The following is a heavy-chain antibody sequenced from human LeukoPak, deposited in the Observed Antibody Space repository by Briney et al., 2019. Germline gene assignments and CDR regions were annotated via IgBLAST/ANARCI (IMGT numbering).Heavy chain of an antibody. V-gene: IGHV4-59*01. J-gene: IGHJ4*02. CDR3: AGDRSRYSSRYFDF. Sequence: SETLSLTCTVSGGSMNSYYWSWIRQPPGKGLEWIGYIFYSGTTDYNPSLKSRVTISVDASKNQFSLKVGSVTAADTAVYYCAGDRSRYSSRYFDFWGQGTLVTVSS. CDR1: GGSMNSYY. CDR2: IFYSGTT. D-gene: IGHD6-19*01.